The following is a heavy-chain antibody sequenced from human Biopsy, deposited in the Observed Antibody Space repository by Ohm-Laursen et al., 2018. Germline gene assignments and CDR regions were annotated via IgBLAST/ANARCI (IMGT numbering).Heavy chain of an antibody. CDR1: GGSMSGDY. CDR2: ISDRGTT. J-gene: IGHJ6*02. Sequence: SDTLSLTCTVSGGSMSGDYWSWIRQSPRKGLEWIGHISDRGTTNSSPSLRGRITISVDTSKNQFSLKLNSVTAADTAVYYCAREKEYTRSRSRSHFYYAMDVWGPGSTVTVSS. D-gene: IGHD1-1*01. V-gene: IGHV4-59*01. CDR3: AREKEYTRSRSRSHFYYAMDV.